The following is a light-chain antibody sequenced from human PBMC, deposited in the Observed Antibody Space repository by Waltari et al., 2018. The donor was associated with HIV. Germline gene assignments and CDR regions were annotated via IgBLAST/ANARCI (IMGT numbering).Light chain of an antibody. CDR3: QQATSFPHT. J-gene: IGKJ2*01. Sequence: IQMTQSPSSVSVFVGGGVSISCRASQNIGRSLAWSQLKPGKAPKLLVYEASRLNDGVPARFHATGSKSNFTLDINNLQSEDFAFYVCQQATSFPHTFG. V-gene: IGKV1-12*01. CDR1: QNIGRS. CDR2: EAS.